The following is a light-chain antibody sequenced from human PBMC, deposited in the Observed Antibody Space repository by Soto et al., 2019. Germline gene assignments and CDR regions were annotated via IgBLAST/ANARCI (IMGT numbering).Light chain of an antibody. J-gene: IGKJ4*01. CDR2: DAS. CDR3: QQRNTWPPLT. V-gene: IGKV3-11*01. Sequence: EIVLTQSPATLSLSPGERATLSCRASQSVSSYLAWYQQKPGQAPRLLIYDASNRATGIPARFSGSGSGTDFTLTISSLGPEDFAVYYCQQRNTWPPLTLGGGTKVEIK. CDR1: QSVSSY.